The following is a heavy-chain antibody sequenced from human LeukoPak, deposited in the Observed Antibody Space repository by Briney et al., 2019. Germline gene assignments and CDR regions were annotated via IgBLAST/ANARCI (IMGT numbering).Heavy chain of an antibody. CDR1: GGTFSSYA. J-gene: IGHJ5*02. D-gene: IGHD2-15*01. CDR3: ARDHYCSGGSCYPSNWFDP. CDR2: IIPILGIA. V-gene: IGHV1-69*04. Sequence: ASVKVSCKASGGTFSSYANSWVRQAPGQGLEWMGRIIPILGIANYAQKFQGRVTITADKSTSTAYMELSSLRSEDTAVYYCARDHYCSGGSCYPSNWFDPWGQGTLVTVSS.